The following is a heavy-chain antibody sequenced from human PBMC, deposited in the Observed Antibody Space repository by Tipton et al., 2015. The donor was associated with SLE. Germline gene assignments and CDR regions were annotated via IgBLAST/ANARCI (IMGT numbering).Heavy chain of an antibody. CDR2: ISYGGRN. Sequence: LRLSSIVSGDSISGSTYYWGWIRQPPGKGLEWIGSISYGGRNYYNPSLKSRVTISEDTPKNQFSLKLTSVTAADTAVYYCVRDKRYFDSPVKYWGQGILVTVSS. D-gene: IGHD3-9*01. V-gene: IGHV4-39*07. J-gene: IGHJ4*02. CDR3: VRDKRYFDSPVKY. CDR1: GDSISGSTYY.